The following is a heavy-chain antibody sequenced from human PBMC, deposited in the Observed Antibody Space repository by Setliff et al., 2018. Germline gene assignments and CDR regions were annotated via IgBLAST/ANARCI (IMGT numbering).Heavy chain of an antibody. CDR1: GGSISSGVYY. CDR3: ATSGFCSAGSCYSFDD. Sequence: PSETLSLTCTVSGGSISSGVYYWAWIRQPPGKGLEWIGRIYYRGDTYYNASLKSRLTLSVDTSKNQVSLNLRSVTAADTAVYYCATSGFCSAGSCYSFDDWGQGALVTVSS. CDR2: IYYRGDT. J-gene: IGHJ4*02. D-gene: IGHD2-15*01. V-gene: IGHV4-39*01.